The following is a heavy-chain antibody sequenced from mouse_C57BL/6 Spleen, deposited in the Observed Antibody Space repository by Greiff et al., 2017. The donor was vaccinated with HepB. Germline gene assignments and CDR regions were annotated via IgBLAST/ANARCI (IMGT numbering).Heavy chain of an antibody. CDR3: ARDRDY. J-gene: IGHJ2*01. Sequence: VQLQQSGPGLVKPSPSLSLTCSVSGYSITSGYYWNWIRQFPGNKLEWMGYISYDGSNNYNPSLKNRISITRDTSKNQFFLKLKSVTTEDTATYYCARDRDYWGQGTTLTVSS. V-gene: IGHV3-6*01. CDR1: GYSITSGYY. CDR2: ISYDGSN.